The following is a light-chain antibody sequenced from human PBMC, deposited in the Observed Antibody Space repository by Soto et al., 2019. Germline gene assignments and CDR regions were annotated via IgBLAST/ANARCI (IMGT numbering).Light chain of an antibody. J-gene: IGKJ1*01. CDR2: DAS. Sequence: DIQMTQSPSSLAASVGDRVTITCRASQSISSYLNWYQQKPGKAPKLLIYDASSLESGVPSRFSGSGSGTEFTLTISSLQPDDFATYYCQQYYSYPRTFGQGTKVDIK. V-gene: IGKV1-39*01. CDR3: QQYYSYPRT. CDR1: QSISSY.